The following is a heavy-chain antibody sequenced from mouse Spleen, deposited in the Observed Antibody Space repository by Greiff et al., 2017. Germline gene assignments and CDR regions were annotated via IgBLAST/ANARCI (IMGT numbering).Heavy chain of an antibody. Sequence: QVQLQQSGPELVKPGASVKISCKASGYAFSSSWMNWVKQRPGKGLEWIGRIYPGDGDTNYNGKFKGKATLTADKSSSTAYMQLSSLTSEDSAVYCCARRYDYDEGFAYWGQGTLVTVSA. D-gene: IGHD2-4*01. CDR2: IYPGDGDT. CDR3: ARRYDYDEGFAY. V-gene: IGHV1-82*01. CDR1: GYAFSSSW. J-gene: IGHJ3*01.